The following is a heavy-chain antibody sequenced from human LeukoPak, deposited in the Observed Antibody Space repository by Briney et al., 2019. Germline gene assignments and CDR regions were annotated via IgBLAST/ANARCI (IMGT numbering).Heavy chain of an antibody. Sequence: GGSLRLSCAASGFTFSTYSMNWVRQAPGKGLEWVSSISSAGTYTHYADSVKGRFTISRDNAKNTLYLQMNSLRAVDTAVYYCAGLTGDAIDYWGQGNLVTVSS. CDR3: AGLTGDAIDY. CDR1: GFTFSTYS. CDR2: ISSAGTYT. V-gene: IGHV3-21*01. J-gene: IGHJ4*02. D-gene: IGHD7-27*01.